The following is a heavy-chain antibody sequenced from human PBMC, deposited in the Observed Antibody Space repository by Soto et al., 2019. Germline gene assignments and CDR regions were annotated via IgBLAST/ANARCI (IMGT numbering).Heavy chain of an antibody. J-gene: IGHJ4*02. D-gene: IGHD6-13*01. V-gene: IGHV3-21*01. CDR3: ARGYGAAAG. Sequence: GGSLRLSCAASGFTFSSYNMNWVRQAPGKGLEWVSSISSSSYIYYADSVKGRFTISRDNARKSLYLQMNSLRAEDTAVYYCARGYGAAAGWGQGTLVTVSS. CDR2: ISSSSYI. CDR1: GFTFSSYN.